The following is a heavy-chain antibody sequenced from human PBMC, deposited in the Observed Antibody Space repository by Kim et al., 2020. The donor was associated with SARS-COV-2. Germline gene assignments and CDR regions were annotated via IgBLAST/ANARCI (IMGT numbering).Heavy chain of an antibody. CDR3: ARDGLLWFGESIPHDY. J-gene: IGHJ4*02. D-gene: IGHD3-10*01. Sequence: ASVKVSCKASGYTFTSYAMHWVRQAPGQRLEWMGWINAGNGNTKYSQKFQGRVTITRDTSASTAYMELSSLRSEDTAVYYCARDGLLWFGESIPHDYWGQGTLVTVSS. CDR1: GYTFTSYA. CDR2: INAGNGNT. V-gene: IGHV1-3*01.